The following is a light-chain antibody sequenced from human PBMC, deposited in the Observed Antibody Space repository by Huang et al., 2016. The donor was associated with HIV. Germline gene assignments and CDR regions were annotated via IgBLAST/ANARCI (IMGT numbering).Light chain of an antibody. CDR2: WAS. CDR1: QSVLYRSKNKNY. J-gene: IGKJ4*01. Sequence: DIVMTQSPESLAASLGDRATISCKSSQSVLYRSKNKNYLGWYQQKPGQPPRLLISWASTRESGGPDRFSGSGSETDFTLTRSSLQAEDVAVYYCQQYYTTPLTFGGGTKVEIK. CDR3: QQYYTTPLT. V-gene: IGKV4-1*01.